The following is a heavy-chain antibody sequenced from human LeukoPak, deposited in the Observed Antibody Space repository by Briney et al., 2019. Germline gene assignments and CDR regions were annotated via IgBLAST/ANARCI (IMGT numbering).Heavy chain of an antibody. V-gene: IGHV7-4-1*02. CDR3: ARVHCSSTSCYANWFDP. CDR2: INTNTGNP. D-gene: IGHD2-2*01. CDR1: GYTFTSLG. Sequence: ASVKVSCKASGYTFTSLGMNWVRQAPGQGLEWIGWINTNTGNPTYAQGFTGRFVFSLDTSVSTAYLQITSLKAEDTAVYYCARVHCSSTSCYANWFDPWGQGTLVTVSS. J-gene: IGHJ5*02.